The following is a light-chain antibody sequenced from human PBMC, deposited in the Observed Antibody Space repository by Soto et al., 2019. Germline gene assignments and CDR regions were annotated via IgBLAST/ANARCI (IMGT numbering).Light chain of an antibody. J-gene: IGKJ1*01. Sequence: EIVMTQSTATLSVSPGERATLSCRTSQSVSSNLAWYQQKPGQAPRLLIYGASTRATGIPARFSGSGSGTEFTLTISSLQSEDLAIYYCQEYSDWPTWTFGQGTKVDIK. CDR3: QEYSDWPTWT. V-gene: IGKV3D-15*01. CDR1: QSVSSN. CDR2: GAS.